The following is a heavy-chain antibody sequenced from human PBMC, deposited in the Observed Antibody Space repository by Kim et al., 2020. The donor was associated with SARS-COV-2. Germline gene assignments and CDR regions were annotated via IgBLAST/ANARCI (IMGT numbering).Heavy chain of an antibody. V-gene: IGHV3-33*01. CDR3: ARDDSVSFDF. J-gene: IGHJ4*02. Sequence: KYYGDPVQGRLTISRDNSKNTLYLQMNSLRDDDTAVYYCARDDSVSFDFWGQGTLLTVSS. CDR2: K. D-gene: IGHD2-15*01.